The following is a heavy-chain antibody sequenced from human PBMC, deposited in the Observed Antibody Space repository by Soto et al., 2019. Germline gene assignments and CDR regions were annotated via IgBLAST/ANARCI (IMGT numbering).Heavy chain of an antibody. CDR3: ARDPSATAAEGGFDP. Sequence: QVQLQESGPGLVKPSQTLSLTCTVSGGSISSGGFYWSWIRHHPGKGLEWIGYIYYSGSTYYNPSLKGRVTISVDTSKNQVSLRLSSVTAADTAVYYCARDPSATAAEGGFDPWGQGTLVTVSS. D-gene: IGHD6-13*01. V-gene: IGHV4-31*03. CDR2: IYYSGST. J-gene: IGHJ5*02. CDR1: GGSISSGGFY.